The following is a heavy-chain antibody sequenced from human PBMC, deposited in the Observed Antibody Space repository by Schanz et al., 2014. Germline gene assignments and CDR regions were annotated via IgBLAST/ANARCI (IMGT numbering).Heavy chain of an antibody. D-gene: IGHD4-17*01. CDR2: INSVGSNT. CDR3: ARKMKLGVYGGKGHDSLDI. V-gene: IGHV3-74*02. CDR1: EFTFSTDA. Sequence: EVQLVESGGGLVQPGGSLRLSCAASEFTFSTDAMSWVRQDPGKGLVWVARINSVGSNTDYADSVTGRFTISRDNAKNTLYLQMNTLRAEDTAVYYCARKMKLGVYGGKGHDSLDIWGQGTMVTVSS. J-gene: IGHJ3*02.